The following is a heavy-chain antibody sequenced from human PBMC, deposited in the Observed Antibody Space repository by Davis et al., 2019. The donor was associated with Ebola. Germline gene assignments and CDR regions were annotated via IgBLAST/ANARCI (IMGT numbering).Heavy chain of an antibody. V-gene: IGHV1-2*02. CDR3: ARERPYCTGGLCYRRGWFDP. Sequence: ASVKVSCKASGYTFTGHYIHWVRQAPGQGLEWMGWVNPNAGNTKYAQNFQGRVTMTSDTSTTTAYMELTGLRSDDTAVYYCARERPYCTGGLCYRRGWFDPWGQGTLVTVSS. D-gene: IGHD2-8*02. CDR2: VNPNAGNT. J-gene: IGHJ5*02. CDR1: GYTFTGHY.